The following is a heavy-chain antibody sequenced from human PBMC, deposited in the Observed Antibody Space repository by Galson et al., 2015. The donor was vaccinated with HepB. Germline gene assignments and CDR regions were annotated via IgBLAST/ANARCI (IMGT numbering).Heavy chain of an antibody. Sequence: SLRLSCAASGFTFSSYAMSWVRQAPGKGLEWVSAISGSGGSTYYADSVKGRFTISRDNSKNTLYLQMNSLRAEDTAVYYCAKDWSGWTKGNDAFDIWGQGTMVTVSS. D-gene: IGHD3-3*01. J-gene: IGHJ3*02. V-gene: IGHV3-23*01. CDR2: ISGSGGST. CDR3: AKDWSGWTKGNDAFDI. CDR1: GFTFSSYA.